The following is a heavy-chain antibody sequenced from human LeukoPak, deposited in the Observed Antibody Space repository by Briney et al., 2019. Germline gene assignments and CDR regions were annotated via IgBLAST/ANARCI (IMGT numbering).Heavy chain of an antibody. CDR1: GFTFNSYG. Sequence: GGSLRLSCAASGFTFNSYGMGWVRQAPGKGLEWVSGISESGGSTYYADSVKGRFTISRDNSKNTLFLQMNSPRAEDTAIYYCAKGSTYSGSLVDYWGQGTLVTVSS. J-gene: IGHJ4*02. V-gene: IGHV3-23*01. CDR2: ISESGGST. D-gene: IGHD1-26*01. CDR3: AKGSTYSGSLVDY.